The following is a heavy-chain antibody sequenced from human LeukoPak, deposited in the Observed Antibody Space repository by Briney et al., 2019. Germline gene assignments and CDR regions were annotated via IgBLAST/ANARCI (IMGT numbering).Heavy chain of an antibody. CDR2: IYYSGST. CDR1: GGSISSYY. CDR3: AKGVTLDY. D-gene: IGHD3-10*01. Sequence: SETLSLTCTVSGGSISSYYWSWIRQPPGKGLEWIGYIYYSGSTNYNPSLKSRVTTSVDTSKNQFSLKLSSVTAADTAVYYCAKGVTLDYWGQGTLVTVSS. J-gene: IGHJ4*02. V-gene: IGHV4-59*01.